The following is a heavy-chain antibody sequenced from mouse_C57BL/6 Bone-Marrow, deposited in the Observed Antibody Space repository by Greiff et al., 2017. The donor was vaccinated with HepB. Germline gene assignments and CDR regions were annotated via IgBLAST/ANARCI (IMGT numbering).Heavy chain of an antibody. D-gene: IGHD4-1*01. CDR2: IDPSDSYT. J-gene: IGHJ3*01. V-gene: IGHV1-69*01. CDR1: GYTFTSYW. CDR3: ARSNWDAPFAY. Sequence: QVQLKESGAELVMPGASVKLSCKASGYTFTSYWMHWVKQRPGQGLEWIGEIDPSDSYTNYNQKFKGKSTLTVDKSSSTAYMQLSSLTSEDSAVYYCARSNWDAPFAYWGQGTLVTVSA.